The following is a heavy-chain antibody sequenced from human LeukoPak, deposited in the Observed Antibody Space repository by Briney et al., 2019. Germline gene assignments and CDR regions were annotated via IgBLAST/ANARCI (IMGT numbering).Heavy chain of an antibody. Sequence: GGSLRLSCAASGFTFSSYWMHWVRQAPGKGLVWVSRINSDGSSTSYADSVKGRFTISRDNAKNTLYLQMNSLRAEDTALYYCAREGSYGNYVDYWGQGTLVTVSS. V-gene: IGHV3-74*01. CDR2: INSDGSST. D-gene: IGHD5-18*01. J-gene: IGHJ4*02. CDR3: AREGSYGNYVDY. CDR1: GFTFSSYW.